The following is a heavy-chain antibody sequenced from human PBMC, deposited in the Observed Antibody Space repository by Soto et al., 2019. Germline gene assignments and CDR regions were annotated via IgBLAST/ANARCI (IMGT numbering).Heavy chain of an antibody. CDR3: ARVVGEQPNYYYYYYYMDV. J-gene: IGHJ6*03. CDR1: GGSISSYY. Sequence: SETLSLTCTVSGGSISSYYWSWIRQPPGKGLEWIGYIYYSGSTNYNPSLKSRVTISVDTSKNQFSLKLSSVTAADTAVYYCARVVGEQPNYYYYYYYMDVWGKGTTVTVSS. V-gene: IGHV4-59*01. CDR2: IYYSGST. D-gene: IGHD1-26*01.